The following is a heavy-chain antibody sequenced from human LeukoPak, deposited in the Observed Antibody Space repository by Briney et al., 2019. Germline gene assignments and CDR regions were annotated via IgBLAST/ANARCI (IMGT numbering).Heavy chain of an antibody. D-gene: IGHD2-15*01. Sequence: SETLSLTCTVSGGSISSSSYYWGWIRQPPGKGLEWIGSIYYSGSTCYNPSLKSRVTISVDTSKNQFSLKLSSVTAADTAVYYCASRGSVVVVAATAYFDYWGQGTLVTVSS. CDR3: ASRGSVVVVAATAYFDY. CDR2: IYYSGST. V-gene: IGHV4-39*01. J-gene: IGHJ4*02. CDR1: GGSISSSSYY.